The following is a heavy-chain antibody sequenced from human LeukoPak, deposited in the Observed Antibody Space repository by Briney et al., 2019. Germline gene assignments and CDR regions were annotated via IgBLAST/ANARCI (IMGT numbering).Heavy chain of an antibody. J-gene: IGHJ4*02. CDR1: GCSISSYY. V-gene: IGHV4-59*08. Sequence: KPSETLSLTCTVSGCSISSYYWSWIRQPPGKGLEWIGYIYYSGSTNYNPSLKSRVTISVDTSKNQFSLKLSSVTAADTAVYYCARMSVAVAGGFDYWGQGTLVTVSS. D-gene: IGHD6-19*01. CDR2: IYYSGST. CDR3: ARMSVAVAGGFDY.